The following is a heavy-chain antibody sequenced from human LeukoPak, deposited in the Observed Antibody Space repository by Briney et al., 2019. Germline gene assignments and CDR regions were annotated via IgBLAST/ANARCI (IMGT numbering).Heavy chain of an antibody. Sequence: SETLSLTCSVVGGSLTSSNQYWGWIRQPPGKGLEWIGSIYYSGSTYYNPSLKSRVTISVDTSKNQFSLKLSSVTAADTAVYYCAVVYDILTGHSLWGQGTLVTVSS. J-gene: IGHJ4*02. CDR1: GGSLTSSNQY. V-gene: IGHV4-39*01. CDR2: IYYSGST. D-gene: IGHD3-9*01. CDR3: AVVYDILTGHSL.